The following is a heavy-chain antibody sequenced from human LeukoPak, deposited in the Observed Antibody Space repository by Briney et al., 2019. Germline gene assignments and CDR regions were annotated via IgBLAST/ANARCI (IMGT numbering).Heavy chain of an antibody. J-gene: IGHJ4*02. CDR1: GFTFTIYA. CDR2: ININNANP. Sequence: ASVKVSFKASGFTFTIYAINWVRQAPGQGLEWMGWININNANPTYSQGFTGRVVFSLDTYMSTAYLQISSLRAEDTAVYYCARPFIMAARADYWGQGTLVTVSS. V-gene: IGHV7-4-1*02. D-gene: IGHD6-6*01. CDR3: ARPFIMAARADY.